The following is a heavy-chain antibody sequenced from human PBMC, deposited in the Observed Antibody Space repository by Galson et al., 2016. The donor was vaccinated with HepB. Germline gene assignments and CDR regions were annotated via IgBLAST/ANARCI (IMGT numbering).Heavy chain of an antibody. CDR1: GFTFSTYA. CDR2: ISKDGGNI. V-gene: IGHV3-30*03. D-gene: IGHD4-23*01. Sequence: SLRLSCAASGFTFSTYAMHWVRQAPGKGLEWVAGISKDGGNIYYVDSVKGRFTISRGNSQNMLYLQMNSLRVEDTAVYYCARGYGGNSLDFWGQGTLVTVSS. CDR3: ARGYGGNSLDF. J-gene: IGHJ4*02.